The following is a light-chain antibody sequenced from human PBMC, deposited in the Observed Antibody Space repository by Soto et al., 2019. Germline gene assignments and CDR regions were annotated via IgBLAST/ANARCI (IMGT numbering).Light chain of an antibody. CDR3: AAWDDSLNGYV. Sequence: QSVLTQPPSASGTPGQRVTISCSGSSSNIGRNTVNWYQQFPGTAPKLLIYSNDQLPSGVPDRFSGSKSGTSASLAISGLQSEDEADYYCAAWDDSLNGYVFGTGTKLTVL. CDR2: SND. CDR1: SSNIGRNT. J-gene: IGLJ1*01. V-gene: IGLV1-44*01.